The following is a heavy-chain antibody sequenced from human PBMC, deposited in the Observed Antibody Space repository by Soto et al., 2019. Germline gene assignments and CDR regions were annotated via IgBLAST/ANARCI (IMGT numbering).Heavy chain of an antibody. Sequence: VQLVESGGGVVQPGKSLRLSCAASGFVFSHFAMHWVRQAPGKGLEWVAVSSYDGSKNFYADAVKGRFTISRDHSKSTLYLQMDSLRPEDTAMYYCARDDLRVVTAAAIPEHWGQGILVTVSS. CDR1: GFVFSHFA. CDR3: ARDDLRVVTAAAIPEH. V-gene: IGHV3-30*04. CDR2: SSYDGSKN. D-gene: IGHD2-2*01. J-gene: IGHJ4*02.